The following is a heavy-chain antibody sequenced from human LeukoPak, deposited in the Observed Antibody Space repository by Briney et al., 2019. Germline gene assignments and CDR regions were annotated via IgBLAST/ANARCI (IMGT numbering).Heavy chain of an antibody. CDR3: ARDLGSSWHPYYYYYGMDV. D-gene: IGHD6-13*01. V-gene: IGHV4-4*07. CDR2: IYTSGST. J-gene: IGHJ6*02. CDR1: GGSISSYY. Sequence: PSETLSLTCTVSGGSISSYYWSWIRQPAGKGLEWIGRIYTSGSTNYNPSLKSRVTMSVDTSKNQFFLKLSSVTAADTAVYYCARDLGSSWHPYYYYYGMDVWGQGTTVTVSS.